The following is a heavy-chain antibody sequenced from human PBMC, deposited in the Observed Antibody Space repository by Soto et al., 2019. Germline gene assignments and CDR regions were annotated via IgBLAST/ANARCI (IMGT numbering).Heavy chain of an antibody. J-gene: IGHJ4*02. D-gene: IGHD1-26*01. CDR2: IYYSGST. Sequence: SETLCLTCTVSGGSISGGNYYWSWIRQHPGKGLEWIGYIYYSGSTNYNPSLKSRVTISVDTSKNQFSLKLSSVTAADTAVYYCARRYGGNFDFWGQGTLVTVSS. CDR3: ARRYGGNFDF. V-gene: IGHV4-61*01. CDR1: GGSISGGNYY.